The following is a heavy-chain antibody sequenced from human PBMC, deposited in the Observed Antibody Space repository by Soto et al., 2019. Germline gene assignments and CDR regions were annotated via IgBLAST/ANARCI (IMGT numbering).Heavy chain of an antibody. J-gene: IGHJ4*02. CDR2: INPDRGAT. D-gene: IGHD2-8*02. CDR3: ARGDYGTGGYPFPYFDY. Sequence: HEHLVQSGAEVKRPGASLKVSCKASGYSFTGYYIHWVRQAPGQGLEWMGWINPDRGATNYAQNFRGRVTLTSDTSISTASMDLTSLTSDDTAVYYCARGDYGTGGYPFPYFDYWGQGTLVIVSS. V-gene: IGHV1-2*02. CDR1: GYSFTGYY.